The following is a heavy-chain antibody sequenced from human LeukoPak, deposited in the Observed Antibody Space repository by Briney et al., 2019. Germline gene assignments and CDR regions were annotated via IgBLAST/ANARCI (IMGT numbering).Heavy chain of an antibody. V-gene: IGHV3-48*01. Sequence: TGGSLRLSCAASGFTVSSNYMNWVRQAPGKGLEWVSYISSSSTTIYYADSVKGRFTISRDNAKNSLYLQMNSLRAEDTAVYYCARDRHSGGWFSGQHWGQGTLVIVSS. CDR1: GFTVSSNY. J-gene: IGHJ1*01. CDR2: ISSSSTTI. CDR3: ARDRHSGGWFSGQH. D-gene: IGHD6-19*01.